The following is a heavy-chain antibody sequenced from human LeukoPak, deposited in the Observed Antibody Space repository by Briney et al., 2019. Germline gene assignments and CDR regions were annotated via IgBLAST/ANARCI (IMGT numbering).Heavy chain of an antibody. CDR1: GGSISSGDYY. Sequence: SETLSLTCTVSGGSISSGDYYWSWIRQHPGKGLEWIGYIYYSGSTSYNPSLKSRVTISVDTSKNQFSLKLSSVTAADTAVYYCARELVYGDFLDYWGQGTLVTVSS. CDR2: IYYSGST. V-gene: IGHV4-31*03. J-gene: IGHJ4*02. D-gene: IGHD4-17*01. CDR3: ARELVYGDFLDY.